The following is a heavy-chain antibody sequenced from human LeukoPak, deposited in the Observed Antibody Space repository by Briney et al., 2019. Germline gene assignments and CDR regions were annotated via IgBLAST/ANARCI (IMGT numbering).Heavy chain of an antibody. D-gene: IGHD6-13*01. CDR1: GFTFSSYV. V-gene: IGHV3-23*01. J-gene: IGHJ4*02. CDR2: ISGSGGST. CDR3: AKEPTAAAGLWSYFDY. Sequence: PGGSLRLSCAASGFTFSSYVMSWVRQAPGKGLEWVSAISGSGGSTYYADSVKGRFTISRYNSKNTLYLQMNSLRAEDTAVYYCAKEPTAAAGLWSYFDYWGQGTLVTVSS.